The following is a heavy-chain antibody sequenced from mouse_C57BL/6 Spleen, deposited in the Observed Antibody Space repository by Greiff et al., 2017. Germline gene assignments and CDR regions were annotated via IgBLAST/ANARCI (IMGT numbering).Heavy chain of an antibody. V-gene: IGHV1-62-2*01. CDR1: GYTFTEYT. Sequence: QVQLKQSGAELVKPGASVKLSCKASGYTFTEYTIHWVKQRSGQGLEWIGWFYPGSGSIKYNEKFKDKATLTADKSSSTVYRELSRLTSEDSAVYCCARHEEEEEEDALYYYGSSRGYFDVWGTGTTVTVSS. J-gene: IGHJ1*03. CDR2: FYPGSGSI. D-gene: IGHD1-1*01. CDR3: ARHEEEEEEDALYYYGSSRGYFDV.